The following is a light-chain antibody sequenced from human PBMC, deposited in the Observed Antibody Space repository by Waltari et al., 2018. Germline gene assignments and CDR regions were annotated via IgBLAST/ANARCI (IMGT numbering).Light chain of an antibody. V-gene: IGLV2-14*03. CDR2: DVN. Sequence: QSVLTQPASVSGSPGQSITISCSGTSNDVGSSNYVAWYQQHPGKAPKLSIYDVNNRPSGVSNRCSGSKSGNTASLTISGLQAEDEANYHCSSYTGSNTLIFGGGTKLTVL. CDR3: SSYTGSNTLI. J-gene: IGLJ2*01. CDR1: SNDVGSSNY.